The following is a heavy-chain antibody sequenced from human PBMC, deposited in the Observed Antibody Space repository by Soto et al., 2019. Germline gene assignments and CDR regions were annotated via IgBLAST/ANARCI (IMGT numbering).Heavy chain of an antibody. D-gene: IGHD3-10*01. CDR1: GSPSTSNG. J-gene: IGHJ4*02. V-gene: IGHV1-8*01. CDR3: ARGELLWFGELLR. CDR2: MNPNSGDT. Sequence: QVQLVQSGAEVKKPGASVKVSCKASGSPSTSNGINWVRQATGQGLEWLGWMNPNSGDTGYPQKFQGRVTMTRNTSISTAYMELSSLRSEDTAVYYCARGELLWFGELLRWGQGTLVTVSS.